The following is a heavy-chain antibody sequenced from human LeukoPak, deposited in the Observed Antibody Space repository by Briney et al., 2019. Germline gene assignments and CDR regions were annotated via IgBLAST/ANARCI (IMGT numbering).Heavy chain of an antibody. J-gene: IGHJ4*02. CDR1: GFTFNSYS. D-gene: IGHD6-19*01. CDR2: ISSSSNHI. CDR3: ARVGIAVAGLDH. V-gene: IGHV3-21*01. Sequence: PGGSLRLSCAASGFTFNSYSMNWVRQAPGEGLEWVSSISSSSNHIYYADSVKGRLTISRDNAKNSLFLQMSSLRAEDTAVYYCARVGIAVAGLDHWSQGTLVTVSS.